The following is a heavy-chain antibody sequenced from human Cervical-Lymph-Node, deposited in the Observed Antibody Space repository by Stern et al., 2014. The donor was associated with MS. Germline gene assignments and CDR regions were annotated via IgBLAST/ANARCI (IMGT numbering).Heavy chain of an antibody. J-gene: IGHJ5*02. CDR1: GFDFSSYT. V-gene: IGHV3-21*06. CDR2: ISSSTNYI. Sequence: VQMGQYGGGLVKPGGSVRLSCAVSGFDFSSYTMNWVRQAPGKGLEWISSISSSTNYIYYADSVKGRFTVSRDNARNSLYLQMDSLRAEDTAVYYCARDQDSGFFSDFEWFDPWGQGTLVTVSS. D-gene: IGHD3-9*01. CDR3: ARDQDSGFFSDFEWFDP.